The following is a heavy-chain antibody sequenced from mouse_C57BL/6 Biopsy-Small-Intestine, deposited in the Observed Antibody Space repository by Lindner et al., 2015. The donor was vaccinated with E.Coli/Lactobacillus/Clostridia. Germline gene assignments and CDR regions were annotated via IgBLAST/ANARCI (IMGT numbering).Heavy chain of an antibody. Sequence: SVKVSCKASGYTFTSYAIHWVRQAPGQRLEWMGWISCGIGNTKYSQKFQDRVTITRDTSATTAYMELSSLRSEDTAVYYCARDNGRDLLAYWGQGTLVTVSS. CDR2: ISCGIGNT. V-gene: IGHV1-4*01. CDR3: ARDNGRDLLAY. J-gene: IGHJ4*01. CDR1: GYTFTSYA. D-gene: IGHD1-1*02.